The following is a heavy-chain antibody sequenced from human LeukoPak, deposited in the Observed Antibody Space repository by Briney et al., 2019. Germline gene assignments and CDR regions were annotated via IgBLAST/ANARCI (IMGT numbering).Heavy chain of an antibody. Sequence: KPSETLSLTCTVSGGPISSYYWSWIRQPPGKGLEWIGYIYYSGSTNCNPSVKSRVAMSVDTSKKQFSLKLSSLTAADSTVYYCARGGTAVIAPYAFDIWGQGTMVTVSS. CDR1: GGPISSYY. CDR2: IYYSGST. D-gene: IGHD4-23*01. CDR3: ARGGTAVIAPYAFDI. J-gene: IGHJ3*02. V-gene: IGHV4-59*01.